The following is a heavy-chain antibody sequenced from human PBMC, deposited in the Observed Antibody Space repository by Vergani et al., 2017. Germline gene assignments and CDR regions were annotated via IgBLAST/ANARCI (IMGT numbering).Heavy chain of an antibody. CDR2: MNPNSGGT. CDR3: ARDRLTMVRGVLLRAAPYNWFDP. CDR1: GYSFNYYD. D-gene: IGHD3-10*01. J-gene: IGHJ5*02. V-gene: IGHV1-2*02. Sequence: QVQLVQSGAEMKKPGASVKVSCKASGYSFNYYDINWVRQATGQGLEWMGWMNPNSGGTNYAQKFQGRVTMTRDTSISTAYMELSRLRSDDTAVYYCARDRLTMVRGVLLRAAPYNWFDPWGQGTLVTVSS.